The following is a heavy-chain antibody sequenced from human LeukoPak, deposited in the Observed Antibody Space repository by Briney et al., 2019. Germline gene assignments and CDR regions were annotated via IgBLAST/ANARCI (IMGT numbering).Heavy chain of an antibody. CDR1: GFTFDDYA. J-gene: IGHJ5*02. CDR3: AKGEWFGELRGWFDP. Sequence: PGRSLRLSCAASGFTFDDYAMHWVRQAPGKGLEWVSGISWNSGSIGYADSVKGRFTISRVNAKNSLYLQMNSLRAEDTALYYCAKGEWFGELRGWFDPWGQGTLVTVSS. CDR2: ISWNSGSI. V-gene: IGHV3-9*01. D-gene: IGHD3-10*01.